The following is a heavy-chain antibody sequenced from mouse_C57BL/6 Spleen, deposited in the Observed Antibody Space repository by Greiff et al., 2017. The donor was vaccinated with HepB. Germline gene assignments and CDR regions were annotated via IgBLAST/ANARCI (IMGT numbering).Heavy chain of an antibody. CDR1: GYTFTDYE. CDR3: TSPDWFAY. V-gene: IGHV1-15*01. Sequence: QVQLKESGAELVRPGASVTLSCKASGYTFTDYEMHWVKQTPVHGLEWIGAIDPETGGTAYNQKFKGKAILTADKSSSTAYMELRSLTSEDSAVYYCTSPDWFAYWGQGTLVTVSA. J-gene: IGHJ3*01. CDR2: IDPETGGT.